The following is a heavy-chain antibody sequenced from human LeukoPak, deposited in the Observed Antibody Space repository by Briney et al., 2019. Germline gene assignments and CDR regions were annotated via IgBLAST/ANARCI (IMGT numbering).Heavy chain of an antibody. D-gene: IGHD5-18*01. CDR1: GASISSHY. V-gene: IGHV4-59*11. Sequence: SETLSLTCTVSGASISSHYWSWIRQPPGKGLEWIAYLFDSVNTKDNPSHQSRLTLSADTSKNQFSLRLSSVTAADTAVYYCATIKRGSIFGYFDFWGQGIKVTVSS. CDR2: LFDSVNT. CDR3: ATIKRGSIFGYFDF. J-gene: IGHJ4*02.